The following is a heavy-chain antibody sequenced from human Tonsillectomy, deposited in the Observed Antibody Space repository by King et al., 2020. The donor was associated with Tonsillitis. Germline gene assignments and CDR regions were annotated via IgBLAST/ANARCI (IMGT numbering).Heavy chain of an antibody. CDR2: IKEDGSEK. CDR3: ASQAPHYYYALDV. Sequence: VQLVESGGGLVQPGGSLRLSCAASGFTFSNYCMAWVRQAPGKGLEWVANIKEDGSEKYYVDSVEGRFTISRDNAKNSLYLQMNSLRAEDTAVYYCASQAPHYYYALDVWGQGTTVTVSS. J-gene: IGHJ6*02. V-gene: IGHV3-7*01. CDR1: GFTFSNYC.